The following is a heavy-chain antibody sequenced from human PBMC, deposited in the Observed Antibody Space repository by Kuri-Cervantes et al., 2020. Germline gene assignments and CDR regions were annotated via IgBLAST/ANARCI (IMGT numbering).Heavy chain of an antibody. Sequence: GESLKISCAASGFTLSNSDMNWVRQAPGKGLEWVSGVSWNGSRTHYADSVKGRFIISRDNSRNFLYQQMNSLRPEDMAVYYCARAEGYYDSSGYYPYYYYYYMDVWGKGTTVTVSS. CDR3: ARAEGYYDSSGYYPYYYYYYMDV. CDR1: GFTLSNSD. CDR2: VSWNGSRT. D-gene: IGHD3-22*01. J-gene: IGHJ6*03. V-gene: IGHV3-19*01.